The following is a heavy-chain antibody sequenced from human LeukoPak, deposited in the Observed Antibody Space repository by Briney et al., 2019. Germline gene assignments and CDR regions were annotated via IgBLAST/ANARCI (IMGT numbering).Heavy chain of an antibody. CDR2: MNPNSGNT. V-gene: IGHV1-8*01. CDR1: GYTFTSYD. J-gene: IGHJ5*02. CDR3: ARERKDIVVVPAAAPGWFDP. Sequence: ASVKVSCKASGYTFTSYDINWVRQATGQGLEWMGWMNPNSGNTGYAQKFQGRVTMTRDTSISTAYMELSRLRSDDTAVYYCARERKDIVVVPAAAPGWFDPWGQGTLVTVSS. D-gene: IGHD2-2*01.